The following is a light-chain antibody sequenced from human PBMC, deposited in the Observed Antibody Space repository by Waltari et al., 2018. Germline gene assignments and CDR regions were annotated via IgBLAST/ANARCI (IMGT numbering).Light chain of an antibody. CDR2: GAS. Sequence: VLTQSPATLSLSPGDRATLSCRASQSVSSNLAWYQQKPGQAPRLLIYGASTRATGIPARFSGSGSGTEFTLTINRLEPEDFAVYFCQQYGSSGLGTFGPGTKVDIK. J-gene: IGKJ3*01. CDR3: QQYGSSGLGT. CDR1: QSVSSN. V-gene: IGKV3-20*01.